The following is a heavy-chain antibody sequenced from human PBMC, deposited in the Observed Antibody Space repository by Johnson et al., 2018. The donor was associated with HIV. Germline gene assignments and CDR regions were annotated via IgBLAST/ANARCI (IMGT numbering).Heavy chain of an antibody. CDR1: GILFDDYG. CDR3: ARGVAMIVF. J-gene: IGHJ3*01. CDR2: IYSGGST. D-gene: IGHD3-22*01. Sequence: VQLVESGGGLVQPGGSLRLFCAGSGILFDDYGMCGARQSPGKGLEWVSVIYSGGSTYYADSVKGRFTISRDNSKNTLYLQMNSLRAEDTAVYYCARGVAMIVFWGQGTMVTVSS. V-gene: IGHV3-66*01.